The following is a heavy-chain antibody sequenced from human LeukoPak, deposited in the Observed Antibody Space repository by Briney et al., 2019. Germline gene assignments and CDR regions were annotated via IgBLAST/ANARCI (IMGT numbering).Heavy chain of an antibody. CDR3: TRVGYIDEGIDY. CDR1: GFPFSSYW. V-gene: IGHV3-7*04. J-gene: IGHJ4*02. CDR2: IKQDGSKK. D-gene: IGHD5-24*01. Sequence: GGSLRLSCVASGFPFSSYWMTWVRQAPGKGLEWVANIKQDGSKKSYVDSVKGRFTISRDNPKNSLYLQMNTLRAEDTAIYYCTRVGYIDEGIDYWGQGTLVTVSS.